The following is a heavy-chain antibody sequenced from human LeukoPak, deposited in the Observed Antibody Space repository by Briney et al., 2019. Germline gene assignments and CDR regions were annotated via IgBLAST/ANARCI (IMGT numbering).Heavy chain of an antibody. CDR2: INQDGSKQ. J-gene: IGHJ4*01. CDR3: STDPRSLIY. CDR1: GFTFSSSW. V-gene: IGHV3-7*03. D-gene: IGHD2-8*01. Sequence: GGSLRLSCSASGFTFSSSWMNWVRQAPGKGLEWVANINQDGSKQNYVDSVKGRFTVSRDNAQNSLYLQMHSLRPEDTALYYCSTDPRSLIYWGHGTLVTVSS.